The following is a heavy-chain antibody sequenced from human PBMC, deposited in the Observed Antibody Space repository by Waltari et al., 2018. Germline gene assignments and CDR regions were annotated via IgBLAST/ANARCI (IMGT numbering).Heavy chain of an antibody. CDR1: GGSISSSSYY. Sequence: QLQLQESGPGLVKPSETLSLTCTVSGGSISSSSYYWGWIRQPPGKGLEWIGSIYYSGNTDYHPSLKGRVTISVDTSKNQFSLNLTSVTAADTAVYYCARVVDYDILTGRMYYFDYWGQGTLVTVSS. J-gene: IGHJ4*02. V-gene: IGHV4-39*07. D-gene: IGHD3-9*01. CDR2: IYYSGNT. CDR3: ARVVDYDILTGRMYYFDY.